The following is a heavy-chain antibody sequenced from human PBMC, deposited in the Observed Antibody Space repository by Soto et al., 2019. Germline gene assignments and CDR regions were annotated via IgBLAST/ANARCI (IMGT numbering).Heavy chain of an antibody. CDR2: IYYSGST. Sequence: SETLSFTCTVSGGSISSYYWSWIRQPPGKGLEWIGYIYYSGSTNYNPSLNSRVTIAVDTSKNQFSLKLSSVTAADTAVYYCARDGYYYDSSGYQRVYYFDYWGQGTLVTVSS. CDR1: GGSISSYY. CDR3: ARDGYYYDSSGYQRVYYFDY. D-gene: IGHD3-22*01. V-gene: IGHV4-59*01. J-gene: IGHJ4*02.